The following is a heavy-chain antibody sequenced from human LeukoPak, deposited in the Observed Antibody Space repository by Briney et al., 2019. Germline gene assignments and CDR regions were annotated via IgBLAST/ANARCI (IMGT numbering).Heavy chain of an antibody. V-gene: IGHV3-74*01. CDR2: INTDGSST. Sequence: PGGSLRLSCAASGFTFSRHWMHWVRQAPGKGLVWVSCINTDGSSTSYADSVKGRFTISRDNAKKTLYLQMNSLRAEDTAVYYCARDSYDSNYYYGMDVWGQGTTVTVSS. CDR3: ARDSYDSNYYYGMDV. J-gene: IGHJ6*02. CDR1: GFTFSRHW. D-gene: IGHD5-12*01.